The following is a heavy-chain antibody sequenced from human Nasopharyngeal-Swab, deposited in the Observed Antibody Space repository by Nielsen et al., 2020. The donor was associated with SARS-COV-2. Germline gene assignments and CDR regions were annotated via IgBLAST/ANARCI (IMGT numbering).Heavy chain of an antibody. J-gene: IGHJ6*03. D-gene: IGHD3-10*01. V-gene: IGHV4-34*01. CDR3: AREEATMVRGVKCYYYMDV. CDR2: INHSGST. Sequence: SETLSLTCTVSGGSISSYYWSWIRQPPGKGLEWIGEINHSGSTNYNPSLKSRVTISVDTSKNQFSLKLSSVTAADTAVYYCAREEATMVRGVKCYYYMDVWGKGTTVTVSS. CDR1: GGSISSYY.